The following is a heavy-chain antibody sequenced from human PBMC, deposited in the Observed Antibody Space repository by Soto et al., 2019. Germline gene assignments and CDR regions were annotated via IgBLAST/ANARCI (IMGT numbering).Heavy chain of an antibody. CDR2: INHSGST. CDR3: ARVAAILYSSGWLTTRGIDAFDI. Sequence: SETLSLTCTVYGGSFSGYYWSWIRQPPGKGLERIGEINHSGSTNYNPSLKSRVTISVDTSKNQFSLELSSVTAADTAVYYCARVAAILYSSGWLTTRGIDAFDIWGQGTMVTVSS. D-gene: IGHD6-19*01. J-gene: IGHJ3*02. V-gene: IGHV4-34*01. CDR1: GGSFSGYY.